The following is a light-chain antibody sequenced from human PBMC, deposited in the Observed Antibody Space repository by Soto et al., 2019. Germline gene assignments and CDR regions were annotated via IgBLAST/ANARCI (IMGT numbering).Light chain of an antibody. CDR3: SSYTSRSTLV. Sequence: QSVLTQPPSVSRTPGKSITISCPGTSSDVGGYNYVSWYHQHPGQAPKLMIDEVTNRPSGVSNRFSGSKSGNTASVTISGLQAEDEADYYCSSYTSRSTLVFGTGTKVTV. CDR1: SSDVGGYNY. V-gene: IGLV2-14*01. CDR2: EVT. J-gene: IGLJ1*01.